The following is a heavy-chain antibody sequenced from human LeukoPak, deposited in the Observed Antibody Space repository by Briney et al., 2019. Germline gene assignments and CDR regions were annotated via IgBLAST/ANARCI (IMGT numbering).Heavy chain of an antibody. J-gene: IGHJ5*02. D-gene: IGHD3-22*01. CDR3: ARTNYYYDSSGPFDP. CDR1: GGSFSGYY. V-gene: IGHV4-59*08. CDR2: IYYSGST. Sequence: PSETLSLTCAVYGGSFSGYYWSRIRQPPGKGLEWIGYIYYSGSTNYNPSLKSRVTISVDTSKNQFSLKLSSVTAADTAVYYCARTNYYYDSSGPFDPWGQGTLVTVSS.